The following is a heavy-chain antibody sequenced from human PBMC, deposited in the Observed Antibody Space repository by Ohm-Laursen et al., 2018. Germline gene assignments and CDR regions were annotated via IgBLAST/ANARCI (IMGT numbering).Heavy chain of an antibody. Sequence: SLRLSCAASGFTFRNSWMSWARQAPGKGLEWVARVTKDGSDKYYVDSVKGRFTISRDNAEHSLYLHLNSLRAEDTAVYYCVRGPHIGSAGMQWGQGTLVTVSS. J-gene: IGHJ4*02. V-gene: IGHV3-7*01. CDR2: VTKDGSDK. CDR3: VRGPHIGSAGMQ. D-gene: IGHD6-13*01. CDR1: GFTFRNSW.